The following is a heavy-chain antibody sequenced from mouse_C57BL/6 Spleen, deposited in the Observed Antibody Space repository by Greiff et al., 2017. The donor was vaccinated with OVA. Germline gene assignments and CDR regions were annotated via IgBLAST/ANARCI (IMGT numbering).Heavy chain of an antibody. Sequence: VQLQQSGAELVKPGASVKISCKASGYAFSSYWMNWVKRRPGKGLEFILPLSPVDVYPNYNGKFKGKATLTADKSSSTAYMQLSSLTSEDSAVYFCARSVIKDYGSPLYAMDYWGQGTSVTVSS. V-gene: IGHV1-80*01. D-gene: IGHD1-1*01. CDR2: LSPVDVYP. J-gene: IGHJ4*01. CDR3: ARSVIKDYGSPLYAMDY. CDR1: GYAFSSYW.